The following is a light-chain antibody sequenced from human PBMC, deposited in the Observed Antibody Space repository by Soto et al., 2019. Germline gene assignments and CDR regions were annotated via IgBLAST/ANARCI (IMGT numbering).Light chain of an antibody. CDR1: SSDVGNYNL. Sequence: QSVLTQPASLSGSPGQSITISCTGTSSDVGNYNLVSWYQQHPGKAPKLMIYEVSKRPSGVSNRFSGSKSGNTASLTISGLQAEDEADYYCSSYTSSSTYVFGTGTKLTVL. CDR2: EVS. J-gene: IGLJ1*01. V-gene: IGLV2-14*02. CDR3: SSYTSSSTYV.